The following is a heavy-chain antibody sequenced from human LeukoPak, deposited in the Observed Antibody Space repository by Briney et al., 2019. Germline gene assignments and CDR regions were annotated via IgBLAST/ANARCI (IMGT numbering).Heavy chain of an antibody. CDR2: IKQDGSEK. Sequence: GGSLRLSCAASGFTFSSYWMSWVRQAPGKGLEWVANIKQDGSEKYYVNSVKGRFTISRDNAKNSLYLQMNSLRAEDTAVYYCARVGTLRWELRRGDAFYIWGQGTMVTVSS. D-gene: IGHD1-26*01. CDR3: ARVGTLRWELRRGDAFYI. CDR1: GFTFSSYW. J-gene: IGHJ3*02. V-gene: IGHV3-7*01.